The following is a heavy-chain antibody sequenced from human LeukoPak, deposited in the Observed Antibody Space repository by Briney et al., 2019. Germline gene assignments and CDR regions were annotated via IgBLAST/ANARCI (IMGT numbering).Heavy chain of an antibody. CDR2: IKQDGSEK. J-gene: IGHJ3*02. CDR3: ARNLRFLEPNGAFDI. Sequence: QPGGSLRLSCAASGFTFSSYWMSWVRQAPGKGLEWVANIKQDGSEKYYVDSVKGRFTISRDNAKNSLYLQMNSLRAEDTAVYYCARNLRFLEPNGAFDIWGQGTMVTVSS. CDR1: GFTFSSYW. V-gene: IGHV3-7*01. D-gene: IGHD3-3*01.